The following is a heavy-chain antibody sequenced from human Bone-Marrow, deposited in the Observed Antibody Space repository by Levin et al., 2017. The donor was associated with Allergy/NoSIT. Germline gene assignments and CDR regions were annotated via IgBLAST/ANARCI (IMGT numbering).Heavy chain of an antibody. V-gene: IGHV4-34*01. CDR1: GGSFSGYY. J-gene: IGHJ5*02. CDR3: AGGKTANGNWFDP. Sequence: SETLSLTCAVYGGSFSGYYWSWIRQPPGKGLEWIGEINHSGSTNYNPSLKSRVTISVDTSKNQFSLKLSSVTAADTAVYYCAGGKTANGNWFDPWGQGTLVTVSS. CDR2: INHSGST. D-gene: IGHD2-21*02.